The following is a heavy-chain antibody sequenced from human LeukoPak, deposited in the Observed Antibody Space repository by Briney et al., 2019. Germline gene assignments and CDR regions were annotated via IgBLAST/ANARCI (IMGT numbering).Heavy chain of an antibody. CDR2: TIPLFGTA. J-gene: IGHJ4*02. CDR1: GGTFNNYA. D-gene: IGHD3-22*01. Sequence: ASVKVSCKAFGGTFNNYAISWVRQVPGHGLDWIGGTIPLFGTAHYAQKFQGRVMITADASTSTVYMELNSLTPDDTAVYYCARVWGQGSSGYYPFWGQGTLVTVSS. V-gene: IGHV1-69*13. CDR3: ARVWGQGSSGYYPF.